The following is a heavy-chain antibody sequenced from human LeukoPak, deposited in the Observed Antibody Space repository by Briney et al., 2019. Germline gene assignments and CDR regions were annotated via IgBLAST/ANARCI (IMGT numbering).Heavy chain of an antibody. V-gene: IGHV3-7*04. D-gene: IGHD5-12*01. CDR2: IKQDGSEK. J-gene: IGHJ4*02. Sequence: PGGSLRLSCAASGFTFSSHWMSWVRQAPGKGLEWVANIKQDGSEKYYVDSVKGRFTISRDNAKNSLYLQMNSLTAEDTAVYYCARGGGGGYDWGTVYWGQGTLVTVSS. CDR3: ARGGGGGYDWGTVY. CDR1: GFTFSSHW.